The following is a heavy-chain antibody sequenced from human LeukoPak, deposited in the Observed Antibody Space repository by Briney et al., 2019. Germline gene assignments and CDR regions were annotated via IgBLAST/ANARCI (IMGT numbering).Heavy chain of an antibody. CDR2: ISAYNGNT. CDR1: GYTFTSYG. Sequence: GASVKVSCKASGYTFTSYGISWVRQAPGQGLEWMGWISAYNGNTNYAQKLQGRVTMTTDTSTSTAYMELRSLRSDDTAVYYCARDDPNGLDCGDYNYWGQGTLVSVSS. J-gene: IGHJ4*02. V-gene: IGHV1-18*01. D-gene: IGHD4-17*01. CDR3: ARDDPNGLDCGDYNY.